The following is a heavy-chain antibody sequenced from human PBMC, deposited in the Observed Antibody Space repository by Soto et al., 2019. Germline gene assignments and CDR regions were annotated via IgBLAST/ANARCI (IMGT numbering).Heavy chain of an antibody. CDR2: ISYDGTNK. V-gene: IGHV3-30*18. J-gene: IGHJ4*02. CDR1: GFTFRNFG. CDR3: AKAVPPFVVVTASDY. D-gene: IGHD2-21*02. Sequence: PVGSLRLSCAASGFTFRNFGMHWVRQAPGKGLEWVAVISYDGTNKYYADSVKGRFTISRDNSKNTLYLQINSLRAEDTAVYYCAKAVPPFVVVTASDYWGQGTLVTVSS.